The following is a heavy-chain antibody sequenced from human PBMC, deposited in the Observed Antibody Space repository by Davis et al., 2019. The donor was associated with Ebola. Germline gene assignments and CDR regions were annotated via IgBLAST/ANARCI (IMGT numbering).Heavy chain of an antibody. CDR2: FSDGGST. CDR1: GGSISSGAYH. Sequence: MPSETLSLTCTVSGGSISSGAYHWSWIRQSPGKGLEWIGYFSDGGSTYSNPSLQGRLSISVDSSKNQFSLKLSSVTAADTAVYYCAAHENSYWSGYNGWTDSWGQGTLVTVSS. V-gene: IGHV4-30-4*01. J-gene: IGHJ4*02. D-gene: IGHD3-3*01. CDR3: AAHENSYWSGYNGWTDS.